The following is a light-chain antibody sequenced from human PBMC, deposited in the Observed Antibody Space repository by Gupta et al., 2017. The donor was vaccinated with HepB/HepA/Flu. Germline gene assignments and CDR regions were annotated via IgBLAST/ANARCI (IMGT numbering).Light chain of an antibody. CDR3: LQTIQLPRT. CDR2: EVS. V-gene: IGKV2D-29*01. CDR1: HSLLHRDGKTY. J-gene: IGKJ1*01. Sequence: DIVMTQTSPSLSVTPGQPASISCTSSHSLLHRDGKTYLYWFLQRPGQPPQLLIYEVSNRFSGVPDRFSGSGSGTDFTLQISRVEAEDVGIYYCLQTIQLPRTFGQGTKVEIK.